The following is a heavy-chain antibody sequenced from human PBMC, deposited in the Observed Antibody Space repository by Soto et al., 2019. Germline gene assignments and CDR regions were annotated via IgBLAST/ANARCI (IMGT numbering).Heavy chain of an antibody. D-gene: IGHD2-2*01. V-gene: IGHV1-69*13. CDR3: ARAVRHCSSPSCYHSGTRWFGP. CDR1: GGTFSSYA. Sequence: PVEVSCKASGGTFSSYAISWVRPAPGQGLEWMGGIIPIFGTANYAQKFQGRVTITSDESTSTAYMELSSLRSEDTAVYYCARAVRHCSSPSCYHSGTRWFGPRRQGTLVTVAS. CDR2: IIPIFGTA. J-gene: IGHJ5*02.